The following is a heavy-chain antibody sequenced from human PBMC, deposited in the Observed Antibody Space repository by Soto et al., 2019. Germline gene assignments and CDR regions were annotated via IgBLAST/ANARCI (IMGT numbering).Heavy chain of an antibody. J-gene: IGHJ4*02. CDR1: GDSISSYY. Sequence: SETLSLTCSVSGDSISSYYWTWIRQSPGKGLEWVGYVFYSGATNYNPSLKSRVTISLDASKKQVSLRLTSATAADTAVYYCTRGLPSHFDYDSWGQGTLVTVSS. CDR3: TRGLPSHFDYDS. D-gene: IGHD3-16*01. V-gene: IGHV4-59*01. CDR2: VFYSGAT.